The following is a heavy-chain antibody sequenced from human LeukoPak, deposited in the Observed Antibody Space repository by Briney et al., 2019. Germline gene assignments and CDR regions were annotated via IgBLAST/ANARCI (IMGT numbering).Heavy chain of an antibody. V-gene: IGHV1-46*01. Sequence: ASVRVSCKTSGYTFSNYYVHWVRQAPGQGLEWMAIINPSGDGTSYAQKFQGRATMTSDTSTGTVYMELSSLRSEDTAVYYCARGYHYAMDVWGQGTTVSVSS. CDR2: INPSGDGT. D-gene: IGHD2-15*01. CDR1: GYTFSNYY. J-gene: IGHJ6*02. CDR3: ARGYHYAMDV.